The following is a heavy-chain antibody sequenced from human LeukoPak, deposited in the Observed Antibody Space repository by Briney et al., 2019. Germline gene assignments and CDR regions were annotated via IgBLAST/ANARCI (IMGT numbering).Heavy chain of an antibody. CDR2: IWYDGSNK. D-gene: IGHD4-17*01. Sequence: GRSLRLSCAASGFTFSSYGMHWVRQAPGKGLEWVAVIWYDGSNKYYADSVKGRFTISRDNSKNTLYLQMNSLRAEDTAVYYCARDLTGATVTTYFDYWGQGTLVTVPS. J-gene: IGHJ4*02. CDR3: ARDLTGATVTTYFDY. V-gene: IGHV3-33*01. CDR1: GFTFSSYG.